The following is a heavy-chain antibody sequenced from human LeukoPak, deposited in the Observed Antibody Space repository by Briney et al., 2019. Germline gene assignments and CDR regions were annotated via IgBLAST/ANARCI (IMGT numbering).Heavy chain of an antibody. D-gene: IGHD5-12*01. CDR2: ISSSSSTI. V-gene: IGHV3-48*01. Sequence: GGSLRLSCAASGFTFSSYSINWVRQAPGKGLEWVSYISSSSSTIYYADSVKGRFTISRDNSKNTLYLQMNSLRAEDTAVYYCAKEVVATIPPLWGQGTLVTVSS. CDR1: GFTFSSYS. CDR3: AKEVVATIPPL. J-gene: IGHJ4*02.